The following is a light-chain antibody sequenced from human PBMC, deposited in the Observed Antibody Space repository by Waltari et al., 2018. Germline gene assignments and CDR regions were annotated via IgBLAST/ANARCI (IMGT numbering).Light chain of an antibody. J-gene: IGKJ1*01. V-gene: IGKV2-28*01. CDR1: QSLLHSDGYNY. CDR3: MQALHTPPT. Sequence: DIVMTQSPLSLPVTPGEPASISCRSSQSLLHSDGYNYLNWYLQKPGQSPQLLIYLSFIRASGVPDRFTGSGAGTDFTLKISRVEAEDVGFYYCMQALHTPPTFGQGTRAEIK. CDR2: LSF.